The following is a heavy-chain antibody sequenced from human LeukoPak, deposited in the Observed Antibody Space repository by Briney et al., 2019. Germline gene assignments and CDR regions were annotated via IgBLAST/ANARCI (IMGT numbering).Heavy chain of an antibody. CDR2: IYTSGST. D-gene: IGHD2-2*01. CDR1: GGSISSYY. V-gene: IGHV4-4*07. Sequence: PSETLSLTCTVSGGSISSYYWSWIRQPAGKGLEWIGRIYTSGSTNYNPSLKSRVTMSVDTSKNQFSLKLSSVTAADTAVYYCARGVYCSSTSCYPWFDPWGQGTLVTVSS. CDR3: ARGVYCSSTSCYPWFDP. J-gene: IGHJ5*02.